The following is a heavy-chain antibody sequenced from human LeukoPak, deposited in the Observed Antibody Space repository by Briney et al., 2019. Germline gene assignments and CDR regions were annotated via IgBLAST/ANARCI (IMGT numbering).Heavy chain of an antibody. CDR3: TTGERWLQSDYLDY. Sequence: PGGSLRLSCAAAGFTFSNAWMSWVRQAPGKGLEWVGRIKCKTDGGTTDYAAPVKGRFTISRDDSKNTLYLQMNSLKTEDTAVYYCTTGERWLQSDYLDYWGQGTLVTVSS. D-gene: IGHD5-24*01. J-gene: IGHJ4*02. CDR1: GFTFSNAW. V-gene: IGHV3-15*01. CDR2: IKCKTDGGTT.